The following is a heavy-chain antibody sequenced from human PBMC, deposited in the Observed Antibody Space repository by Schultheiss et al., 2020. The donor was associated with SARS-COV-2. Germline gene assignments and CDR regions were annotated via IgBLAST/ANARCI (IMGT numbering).Heavy chain of an antibody. CDR1: GGSISSSSYY. Sequence: SETLSLTCTVSGGSISSSSYYWGWIRQPPGKGLEWIGSIYYSGSTYYNPSLKSRVTISVDTSKNQFSLKLSSVTAADTAVYYCARDVPSGIAARPYQAGDYWGQGTLVTVSS. CDR3: ARDVPSGIAARPYQAGDY. J-gene: IGHJ4*02. V-gene: IGHV4-39*02. D-gene: IGHD6-6*01. CDR2: IYYSGST.